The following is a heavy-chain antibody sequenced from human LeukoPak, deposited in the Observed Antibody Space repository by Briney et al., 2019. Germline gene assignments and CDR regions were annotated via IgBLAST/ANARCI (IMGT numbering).Heavy chain of an antibody. J-gene: IGHJ5*02. CDR3: ARDYEIAVRYDCFDP. V-gene: IGHV1-18*01. D-gene: IGHD6-6*01. CDR1: GYTFSNFG. Sequence: ASVKVSCKAAGYTFSNFGISWVRQAPGQGLEWMGWISGYNGETNYAQKFQGRVTMTTDTYANTAYMEVRSLRSDDTAVYYCARDYEIAVRYDCFDPWGEGTLVIVSS. CDR2: ISGYNGET.